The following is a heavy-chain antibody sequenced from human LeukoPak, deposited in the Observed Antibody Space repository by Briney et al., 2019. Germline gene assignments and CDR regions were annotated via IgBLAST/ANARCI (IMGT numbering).Heavy chain of an antibody. J-gene: IGHJ5*02. CDR2: TYYRSKWYN. Sequence: SQTLSLTCAISGDSVSSNSAAWNWIRQSPSRGLEWLGRTYYRSKWYNDYAVSVKSRITINPDTSKNQFSLQLNSVTPEDTAVYYCARESEQWLADLDYNGFDPWGQGTLVTVSS. V-gene: IGHV6-1*01. CDR1: GDSVSSNSAA. CDR3: ARESEQWLADLDYNGFDP. D-gene: IGHD6-19*01.